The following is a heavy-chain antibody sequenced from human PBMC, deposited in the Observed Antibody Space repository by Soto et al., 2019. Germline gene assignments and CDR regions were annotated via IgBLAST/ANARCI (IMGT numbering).Heavy chain of an antibody. D-gene: IGHD2-15*01. CDR3: ATNEGRDGYWFDP. V-gene: IGHV1-69*01. CDR2: IIPIFGTP. J-gene: IGHJ5*02. CDR1: GVSFVRQD. Sequence: SVKWSCKAAGVSFVRQDMRWVRPAPGQGLEWMGGIIPIFGTPQYAEKVQDRVTITADESTSTAYMELSSLTSEDTAVYYCATNEGRDGYWFDPWGQGTLVTVSS.